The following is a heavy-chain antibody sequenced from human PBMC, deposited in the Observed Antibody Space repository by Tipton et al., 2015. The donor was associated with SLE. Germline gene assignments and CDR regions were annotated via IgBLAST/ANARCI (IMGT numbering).Heavy chain of an antibody. J-gene: IGHJ6*02. Sequence: SLRLSCAASGFTFSSYSMNWVRQAPGKGLEWVSSISSSSSYIYYADSVKGRFTISRDNAKNSLHLQMNSLRAEDTAVYYCARGHGSGSYSRPYYYGMDVWGQGTTVTVSS. CDR1: GFTFSSYS. CDR2: ISSSSSYI. V-gene: IGHV3-21*01. D-gene: IGHD3-10*01. CDR3: ARGHGSGSYSRPYYYGMDV.